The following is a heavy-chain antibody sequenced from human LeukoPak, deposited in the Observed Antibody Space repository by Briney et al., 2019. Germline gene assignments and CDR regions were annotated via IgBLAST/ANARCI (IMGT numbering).Heavy chain of an antibody. Sequence: GGSLRLSCAASGFTFSSYSMNWVRQAPGKGLEWVSSISTSSIYIYYADSVNGRFTISRDNAKNSLYLQMNSLRAEDTAVYYCAELGITMIGGVWGKGTTVTISS. V-gene: IGHV3-21*01. CDR1: GFTFSSYS. CDR3: AELGITMIGGV. CDR2: ISTSSIYI. D-gene: IGHD3-10*02. J-gene: IGHJ6*04.